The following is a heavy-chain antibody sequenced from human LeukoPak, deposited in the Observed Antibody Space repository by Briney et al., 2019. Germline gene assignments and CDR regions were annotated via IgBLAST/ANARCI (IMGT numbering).Heavy chain of an antibody. D-gene: IGHD1-26*01. CDR3: ARDSSGSYNPNNDDY. CDR2: ISYDGSNK. Sequence: PGGSLRLSCAASGFTFSSYDMHWVRQAPGKGLEWVAVISYDGSNKYYADSVKGRFTISRDNSKNTLYLQMNSLRAEDTAVYCCARDSSGSYNPNNDDYWGQGTLVTVSS. V-gene: IGHV3-30-3*01. CDR1: GFTFSSYD. J-gene: IGHJ4*02.